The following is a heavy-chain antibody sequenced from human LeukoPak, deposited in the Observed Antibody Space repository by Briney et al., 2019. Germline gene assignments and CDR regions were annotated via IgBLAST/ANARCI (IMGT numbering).Heavy chain of an antibody. CDR1: GFTFSSYA. CDR2: ISSNGGST. J-gene: IGHJ4*02. Sequence: PGGSLRLSCAASGFTFSSYAMHWVRQAPGKGLEYVSAISSNGGSTYYANSVKGRFTISRDNSKNTLYLQMGSLRAEDMAVYYCAREKKGSYSRFDYWGQGTLVTVSS. V-gene: IGHV3-64*01. D-gene: IGHD1-26*01. CDR3: AREKKGSYSRFDY.